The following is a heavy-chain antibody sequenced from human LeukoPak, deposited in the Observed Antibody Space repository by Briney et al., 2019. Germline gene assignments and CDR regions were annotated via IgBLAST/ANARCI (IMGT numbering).Heavy chain of an antibody. CDR3: ATGQGHGMDV. CDR2: INSDGSST. Sequence: PGGSLRLSCAASGFTVSSNYMSWVRQAPGKGLVWVSRINSDGSSTSYADSVKGRFTISRDNAKNTLYLQMNSLRAEDTAVYYCATGQGHGMDVWGQGTTVTVSS. D-gene: IGHD1-14*01. J-gene: IGHJ6*02. CDR1: GFTVSSNY. V-gene: IGHV3-74*01.